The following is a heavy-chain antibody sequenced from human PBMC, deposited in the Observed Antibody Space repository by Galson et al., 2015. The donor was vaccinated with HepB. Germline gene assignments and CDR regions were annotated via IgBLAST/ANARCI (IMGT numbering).Heavy chain of an antibody. Sequence: SLRLSCAASGFTFSNAWMSWVRQAPGKGLEWVGRIKSKTDGGTTDYAAPVKGRFTISRDDPKNTLYLQMNSLKTEDTAVYYCTTDRYGHSSGWYDWGQGTLVTVSS. CDR1: GFTFSNAW. D-gene: IGHD6-19*01. CDR3: TTDRYGHSSGWYD. V-gene: IGHV3-15*01. J-gene: IGHJ4*02. CDR2: IKSKTDGGTT.